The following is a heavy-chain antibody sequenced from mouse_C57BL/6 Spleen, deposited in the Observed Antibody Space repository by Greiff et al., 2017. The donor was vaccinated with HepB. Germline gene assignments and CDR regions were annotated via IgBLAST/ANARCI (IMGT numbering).Heavy chain of an antibody. J-gene: IGHJ4*01. V-gene: IGHV14-3*01. Sequence: VQLQQSVAELVRPGASVKLSCTASGFNIKNTYMHWVKQRPEQGLEWIGRIDPANGNTKYAPKFQGKATITADTSSNTAYLQLSSLTSEDTAIYYCARSGFYYGSSYVEDYYAMDYWGQGTSVTVSS. CDR2: IDPANGNT. CDR1: GFNIKNTY. CDR3: ARSGFYYGSSYVEDYYAMDY. D-gene: IGHD1-1*01.